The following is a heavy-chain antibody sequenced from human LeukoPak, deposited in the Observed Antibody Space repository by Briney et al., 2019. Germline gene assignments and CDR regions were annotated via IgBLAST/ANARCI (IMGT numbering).Heavy chain of an antibody. V-gene: IGHV3-33*06. J-gene: IGHJ4*02. CDR1: GFTFSSYG. CDR3: VKDFLHGPHIEPVGSVGPFDY. D-gene: IGHD2-2*01. Sequence: QPGGSLRLSCAASGFTFSSYGMHWVRQAPGKGLEGVAVIWYDGSNKYYADSVKGRFTISRDNSKNTLYFQMNSLRAEDTAVYYCVKDFLHGPHIEPVGSVGPFDYWGQGTLVTVSS. CDR2: IWYDGSNK.